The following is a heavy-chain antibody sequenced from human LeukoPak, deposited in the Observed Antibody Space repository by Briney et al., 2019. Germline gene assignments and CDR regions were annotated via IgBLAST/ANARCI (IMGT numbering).Heavy chain of an antibody. V-gene: IGHV3-74*01. Sequence: PGGSLRLSCAASGFTFSKYWMLWVRQAPGKGLESVSRMNTDGTVTTYADSLKGRFTVSRDNADNTMFLQMNSVRDEDTAVYYCATKQWLAPPPDSWGQGTPVTVSS. D-gene: IGHD6-19*01. J-gene: IGHJ4*02. CDR1: GFTFSKYW. CDR3: ATKQWLAPPPDS. CDR2: MNTDGTVT.